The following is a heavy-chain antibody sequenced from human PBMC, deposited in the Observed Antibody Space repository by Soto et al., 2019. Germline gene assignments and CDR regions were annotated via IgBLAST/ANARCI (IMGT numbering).Heavy chain of an antibody. J-gene: IGHJ4*02. D-gene: IGHD5-12*01. CDR2: IYTSGST. V-gene: IGHV4-4*07. CDR3: ARERREKIHDGYDIDY. CDR1: GDSITASY. Sequence: PSETLSLTCTVSGDSITASYSNWAWIRQPAGKGLEWIGRIYTSGSTDYNPSLKSRVTISIDTSKNQFSLKVTSMTAADTAVYYCARERREKIHDGYDIDYWGQGTLVTVSS.